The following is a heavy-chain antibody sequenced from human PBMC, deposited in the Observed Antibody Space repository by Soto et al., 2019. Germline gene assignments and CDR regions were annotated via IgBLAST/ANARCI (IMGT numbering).Heavy chain of an antibody. J-gene: IGHJ4*02. V-gene: IGHV3-7*01. CDR2: IKEDGSEK. D-gene: IGHD6-13*01. Sequence: EVQVVESGGGLVQPGGSLRFSCAGSGFTFSNYWMTWVRQAPGKGPEWVANIKEDGSEKYYVDSVKGRFTISRDNAKNSLYLQMNSLRAEDTALYYCARRAYSSSWSAFDSWGQGTLVTVSS. CDR3: ARRAYSSSWSAFDS. CDR1: GFTFSNYW.